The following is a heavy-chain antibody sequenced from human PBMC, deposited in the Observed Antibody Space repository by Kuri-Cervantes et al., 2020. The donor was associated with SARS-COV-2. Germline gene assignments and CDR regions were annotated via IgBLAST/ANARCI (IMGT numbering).Heavy chain of an antibody. Sequence: LRLSCGVSGGSISSVGYSWNWIRQPPGKGLEWIGYIYHSGATLYNPSVKSRVTMSIDKSKNQFSLKLRSVTAADTAVYYCARDRYFDYLRVNFFDYWGQGSLVTVSS. D-gene: IGHD3-9*01. CDR2: IYHSGAT. CDR1: GGSISSVGYS. V-gene: IGHV4-30-2*01. CDR3: ARDRYFDYLRVNFFDY. J-gene: IGHJ4*02.